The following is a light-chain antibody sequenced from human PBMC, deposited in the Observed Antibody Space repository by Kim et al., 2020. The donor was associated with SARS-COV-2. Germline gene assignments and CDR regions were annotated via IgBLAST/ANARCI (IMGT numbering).Light chain of an antibody. V-gene: IGLV4-69*01. CDR1: GGRNNYA. J-gene: IGLJ2*01. Sequence: SVKPTCILGGGRNNYAIAWLQQLPGKCPRYLMRGYSDGRHTKGDGIPDRFSGSSSGSEYYLTVSGLQSEDEAGYYCQTWGSGIGVFGEGTQLTVL. CDR2: GYSDGRH. CDR3: QTWGSGIGV.